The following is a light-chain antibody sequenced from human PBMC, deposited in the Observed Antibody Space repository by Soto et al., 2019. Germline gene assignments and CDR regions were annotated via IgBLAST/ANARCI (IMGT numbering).Light chain of an antibody. CDR3: QQSYSAPIT. Sequence: DRQMTKSPSSLSASVGDRVIITCRASQSISNYLNWYQQKPGKAPKLLIFAASSLQSGVPSRFSGSGPGTNFTLTISSLQPEDFAAYYCQQSYSAPITFGQGTRLEI. CDR1: QSISNY. J-gene: IGKJ5*01. CDR2: AAS. V-gene: IGKV1-39*01.